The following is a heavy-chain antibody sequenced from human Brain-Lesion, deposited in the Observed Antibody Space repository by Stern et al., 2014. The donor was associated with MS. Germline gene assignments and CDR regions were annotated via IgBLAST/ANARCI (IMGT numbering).Heavy chain of an antibody. Sequence: VQLVESGPGLVKPSETLSLTCTVAGGSVSSTSYAWAWIRQPTGKGLEWIGTIYYSGNTYYSPSLKSRLTISLDTSKNPFSLPLRSVTAADTAVYYCAGEEDIRYCSGGSCTGNWFDPWGQGTLVTVSS. CDR3: AGEEDIRYCSGGSCTGNWFDP. J-gene: IGHJ5*02. D-gene: IGHD2-15*01. CDR1: GGSVSSTSYA. V-gene: IGHV4-39*01. CDR2: IYYSGNT.